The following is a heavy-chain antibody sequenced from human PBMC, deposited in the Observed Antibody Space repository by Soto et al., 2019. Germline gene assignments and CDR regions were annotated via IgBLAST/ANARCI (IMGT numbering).Heavy chain of an antibody. CDR1: GVSVSSGSYY. Sequence: LSETLSLTCTVSGVSVSSGSYYWSWIRQPPEKGLEWIGYIYYRGSTHYNPSLESRVTISLDTSKSQFSLKLSSVTAADTAVYFCARDRRTGTTHFYYGMDVWGQGTTVTVSS. D-gene: IGHD1-7*01. V-gene: IGHV4-61*01. J-gene: IGHJ6*02. CDR2: IYYRGST. CDR3: ARDRRTGTTHFYYGMDV.